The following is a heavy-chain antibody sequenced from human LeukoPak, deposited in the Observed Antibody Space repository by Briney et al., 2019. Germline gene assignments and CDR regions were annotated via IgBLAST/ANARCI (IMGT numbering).Heavy chain of an antibody. D-gene: IGHD3-3*01. J-gene: IGHJ6*03. CDR2: ISYDGSNK. CDR3: AKRRANYDFWSGNYYYYMDV. V-gene: IGHV3-30*18. Sequence: PGGSLRLSCAASGFTFSSYGMHWVRQAPGKGLEWVAVISYDGSNKYYADSVKGRFTISRDNSKNTLYLQMNSLRAEDTAVYYCAKRRANYDFWSGNYYYYMDVWGKGTTVTVSS. CDR1: GFTFSSYG.